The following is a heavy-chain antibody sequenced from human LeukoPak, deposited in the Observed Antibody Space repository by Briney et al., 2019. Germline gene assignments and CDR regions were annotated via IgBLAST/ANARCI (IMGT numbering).Heavy chain of an antibody. J-gene: IGHJ4*02. CDR2: ISSSSSYI. CDR3: SRAEYSTSTRKHSFDR. D-gene: IGHD6-6*01. CDR1: GFTFSSYS. Sequence: GGSLRLSCAASGFTFSSYSMNWVRQAPGKGLEWVSSISSSSSYIYYADSVKGRFSISRDNAKSSLYLQMNSLGADDTAVYYCSRAEYSTSTRKHSFDRWGQGTLVTVSS. V-gene: IGHV3-21*01.